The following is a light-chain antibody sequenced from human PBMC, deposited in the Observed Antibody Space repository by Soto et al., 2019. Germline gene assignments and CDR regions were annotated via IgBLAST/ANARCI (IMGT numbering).Light chain of an antibody. Sequence: VMTQSPAPPSVSPREKTTLPCRASQSVSIDLAWYQQTPGQAPRLLIYDTSSRATDIPDRFSGSGSGTDFTLTISRLEPEDFAVYYCQQYGSSSWTFGQGTKVDIK. J-gene: IGKJ1*01. CDR2: DTS. CDR3: QQYGSSSWT. V-gene: IGKV3-20*01. CDR1: QSVSID.